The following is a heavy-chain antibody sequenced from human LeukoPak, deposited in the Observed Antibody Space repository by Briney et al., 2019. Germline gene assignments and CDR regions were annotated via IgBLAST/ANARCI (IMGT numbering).Heavy chain of an antibody. CDR2: ISGSGGST. V-gene: IGHV3-23*01. J-gene: IGHJ5*02. Sequence: GGSLRLPCAASGFTFSSYAMSWVRQAPGKGLEWVSAISGSGGSTYYADSVKGRFTISRDNSKNTLHLQMNSLRAEDTAVYYCAKYSSGWYLNWFDPWGQGTLVTVSS. CDR3: AKYSSGWYLNWFDP. D-gene: IGHD6-19*01. CDR1: GFTFSSYA.